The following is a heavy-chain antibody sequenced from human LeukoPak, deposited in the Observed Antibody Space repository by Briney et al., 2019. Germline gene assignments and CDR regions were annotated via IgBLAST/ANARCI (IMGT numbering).Heavy chain of an antibody. J-gene: IGHJ6*02. CDR2: INHSGST. D-gene: IGHD4-17*01. Sequence: SETLSLTCAVYGGSFSGYYWSWIRQPPGKGLEWIGEINHSGSTNYNPSLKSRATISVDTSKNQFSLKLSSVTAADTAVYYCARLTTVTGKYYYYYGMDVWGQGTTVTVSS. V-gene: IGHV4-34*01. CDR3: ARLTTVTGKYYYYYGMDV. CDR1: GGSFSGYY.